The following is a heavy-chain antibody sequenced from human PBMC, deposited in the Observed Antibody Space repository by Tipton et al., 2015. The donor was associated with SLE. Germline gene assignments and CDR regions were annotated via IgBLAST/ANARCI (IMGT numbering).Heavy chain of an antibody. D-gene: IGHD4-17*01. CDR2: ISSSGSTI. CDR1: GFTFSDYY. Sequence: QLVQSGGGLVKPGGSLRLSCAASGFTFSDYYMSWIRQAPGKGLEWVSYISSSGSTIYYADSVKGRFTISRDNAKNSLYLQMNSLTAEDTVLYYCARDQHGDYGIYWYSDLWGRGTLVTVSS. J-gene: IGHJ2*01. V-gene: IGHV3-11*04. CDR3: ARDQHGDYGIYWYSDL.